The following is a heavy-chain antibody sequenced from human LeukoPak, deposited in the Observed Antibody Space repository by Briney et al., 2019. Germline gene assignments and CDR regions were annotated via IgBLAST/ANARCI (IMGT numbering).Heavy chain of an antibody. J-gene: IGHJ4*02. Sequence: PSEALSLTCSVSGGSMNSYYWSWIRQSPGKGLEWIGYIYYSGSTNYNPSLKSRVTISVDTSKNQFSLKLSSVTAADTAVYYCARHVWLQPFDYWGQGTLVTVSS. CDR2: IYYSGST. CDR3: ARHVWLQPFDY. CDR1: GGSMNSYY. D-gene: IGHD3-9*01. V-gene: IGHV4-59*08.